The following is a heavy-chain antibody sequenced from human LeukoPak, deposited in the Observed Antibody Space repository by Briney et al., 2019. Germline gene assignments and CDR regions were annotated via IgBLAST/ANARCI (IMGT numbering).Heavy chain of an antibody. J-gene: IGHJ3*02. D-gene: IGHD2-15*01. CDR2: IYYSGST. Sequence: SETLSLTCTVSGGSISSYYWSWIRQPPGKGLEWIGYIYYSGSTNYNPSLKSRVTISVDTSKNQFSLKLSSVTAADTAVYYCARDLVVVVAATTPTFPDAFDIWGQGTMVTVSS. V-gene: IGHV4-59*12. CDR1: GGSISSYY. CDR3: ARDLVVVVAATTPTFPDAFDI.